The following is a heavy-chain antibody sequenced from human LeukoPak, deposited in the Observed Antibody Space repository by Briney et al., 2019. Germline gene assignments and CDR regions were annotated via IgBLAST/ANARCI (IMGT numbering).Heavy chain of an antibody. Sequence: GASVKVSCMASGGTFSSYAISWVRQAPGQGLEWMGGIIPIFGTANYAQKFQGRVTITADESTSTAYMELSSLRSEDTAVYYCASHIGVRPFDYWGQGTLVTVSS. V-gene: IGHV1-69*01. D-gene: IGHD2-21*01. CDR2: IIPIFGTA. CDR3: ASHIGVRPFDY. J-gene: IGHJ4*02. CDR1: GGTFSSYA.